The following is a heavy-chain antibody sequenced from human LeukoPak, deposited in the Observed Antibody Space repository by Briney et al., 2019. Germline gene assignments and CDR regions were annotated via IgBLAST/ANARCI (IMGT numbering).Heavy chain of an antibody. V-gene: IGHV3-9*01. CDR3: ARERRGYFDY. CDR1: GFTLDDYV. CDR2: ISWNSVSI. D-gene: IGHD3-10*01. J-gene: IGHJ4*02. Sequence: SGGSLRLSCAASGFTLDDYVMHWVRQAPGKGLEWVSGISWNSVSIGYADSVKGRFTISRDNAKNSLYLQMNSLRAEDTAVYYCARERRGYFDYWGQGTLVTVSS.